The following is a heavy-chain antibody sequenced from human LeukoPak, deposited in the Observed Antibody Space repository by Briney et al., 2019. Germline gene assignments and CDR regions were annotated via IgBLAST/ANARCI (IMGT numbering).Heavy chain of an antibody. V-gene: IGHV3-30*04. J-gene: IGHJ4*02. D-gene: IGHD5-24*01. CDR2: ISYDGSNK. CDR1: GFTFSSYA. Sequence: PGRSLRLSCAASGFTFSSYAMHWVRQAPGKGLEWVAVISYDGSNKYYADSVKGRFTISRDNSKNTLYLQMNSLRAEDTAVYYCARAEERWLVYLGIQFSGFDYWGQGTLVTVSS. CDR3: ARAEERWLVYLGIQFSGFDY.